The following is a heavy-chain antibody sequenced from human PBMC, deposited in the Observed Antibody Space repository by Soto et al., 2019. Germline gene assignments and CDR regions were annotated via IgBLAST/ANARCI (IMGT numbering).Heavy chain of an antibody. J-gene: IGHJ4*02. CDR1: GASFSGHY. Sequence: SETLYLTCAVYGASFSGHYWSWLRQPPGKGLEWIGEINPSGSTNYNPSLKGRVSMSADTSTNQFSLNLNSVTAADTAVYYCARVLVRYYGDLYYFHYWGQGSLVTVSS. CDR2: INPSGST. CDR3: ARVLVRYYGDLYYFHY. D-gene: IGHD4-17*01. V-gene: IGHV4-34*01.